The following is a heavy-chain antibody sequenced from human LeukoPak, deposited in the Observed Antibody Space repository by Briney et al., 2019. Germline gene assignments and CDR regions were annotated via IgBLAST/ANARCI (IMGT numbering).Heavy chain of an antibody. D-gene: IGHD5-12*01. CDR2: IKQDGSET. V-gene: IGHV3-7*01. Sequence: QPGGSLRLSCAASGFTFSSYWMSWVRQAPGKGLEWVAYIKQDGSETYYVDSVRGRLTISRDNAKNSLYLQMSSLRAEDTAVYYCAFAGSDSGYGFFDYWGQGTLVTVSS. CDR1: GFTFSSYW. J-gene: IGHJ4*02. CDR3: AFAGSDSGYGFFDY.